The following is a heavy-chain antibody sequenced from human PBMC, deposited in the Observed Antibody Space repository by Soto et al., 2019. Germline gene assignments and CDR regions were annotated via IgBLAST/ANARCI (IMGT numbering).Heavy chain of an antibody. Sequence: LRLSCAASGFTFSNYAMSWVRQAPGKGLEWVSVIYSGGSTYYADSVKGRFTISRDNSKNTLYLQMNSLRAEDTAVYYCARSPAAAATYYFDYWGQGTLVTVSS. V-gene: IGHV3-53*01. CDR2: IYSGGST. D-gene: IGHD6-13*01. CDR1: GFTFSNYA. J-gene: IGHJ4*02. CDR3: ARSPAAAATYYFDY.